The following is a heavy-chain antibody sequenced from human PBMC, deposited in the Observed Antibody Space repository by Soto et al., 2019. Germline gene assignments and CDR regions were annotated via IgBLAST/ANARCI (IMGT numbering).Heavy chain of an antibody. V-gene: IGHV1-46*01. CDR2: INPSGGST. D-gene: IGHD4-4*01. J-gene: IGHJ6*04. CDR3: AMLTAYSNYDDYYCGMDD. Sequence: ASVKVSCKASGYTFTSYYMHWVRQAPGQGLEWMGIINPSGGSTSYAQKFQGRVTMTRDTSTSTVYMELSSLRSEDTAVYYCAMLTAYSNYDDYYCGMDDWGEGTTVTVSS. CDR1: GYTFTSYY.